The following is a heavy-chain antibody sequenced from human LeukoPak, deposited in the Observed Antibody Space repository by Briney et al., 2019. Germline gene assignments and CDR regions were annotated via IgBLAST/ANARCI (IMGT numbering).Heavy chain of an antibody. CDR3: ASEDIVVVPAAIFDY. V-gene: IGHV3-74*01. CDR1: GFTFSSYW. D-gene: IGHD2-2*02. CDR2: VNTDGRST. J-gene: IGHJ4*02. Sequence: PGGSLRLSCAASGFTFSSYWMHWVRQAPGKGLVWVSRVNTDGRSTSYADSVKGRFTISRDNAKNTLYLQMNSLRAEDTAVYYCASEDIVVVPAAIFDYWGQGTLVTVSS.